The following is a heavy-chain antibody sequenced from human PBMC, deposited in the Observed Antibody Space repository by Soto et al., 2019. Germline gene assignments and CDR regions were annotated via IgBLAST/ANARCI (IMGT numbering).Heavy chain of an antibody. CDR1: GFTFSSYA. Sequence: HPGGSLRLSCAASGFTFSSYAMSWVRQAPGKGLEWVSAISGSGGSTYYADSVKGRFTISRDNSKNTLYLQMNSLRAEDTAVYYCASHDEYCSGGSCYPPWFDPWGQGTLVTVSS. D-gene: IGHD2-15*01. V-gene: IGHV3-23*01. CDR3: ASHDEYCSGGSCYPPWFDP. J-gene: IGHJ5*02. CDR2: ISGSGGST.